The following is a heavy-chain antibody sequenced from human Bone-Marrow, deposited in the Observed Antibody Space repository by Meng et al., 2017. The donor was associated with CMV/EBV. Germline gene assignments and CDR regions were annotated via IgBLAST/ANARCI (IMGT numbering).Heavy chain of an antibody. V-gene: IGHV3-30-3*01. D-gene: IGHD3-3*01. CDR1: GFTFSSYA. J-gene: IGHJ3*02. CDR2: ISYDGSNK. CDR3: ARGDFWSGDYTDAFDI. Sequence: GGSLRLSCAASGFTFSSYAMHWVRQAPGKGLEWVAVISYDGSNKYYADSVKGRFTISRDNSKNTLYLQMSSLRAEDTAVYYCARGDFWSGDYTDAFDIWGQGTMVTVSS.